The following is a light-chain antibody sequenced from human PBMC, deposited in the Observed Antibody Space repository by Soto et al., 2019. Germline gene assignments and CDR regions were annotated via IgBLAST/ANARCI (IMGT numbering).Light chain of an antibody. CDR1: QSVTIS. Sequence: ETALTQSPATLSVSPGERVTLSCRASQSVTISLAWYQQKPGLAPRLLIYFASTRATGIPDRFSGSGSGTEFTLTISSLQSEDSAFYYCQQDAHWPVTFGGGTRVEIK. V-gene: IGKV3-15*01. CDR3: QQDAHWPVT. CDR2: FAS. J-gene: IGKJ4*01.